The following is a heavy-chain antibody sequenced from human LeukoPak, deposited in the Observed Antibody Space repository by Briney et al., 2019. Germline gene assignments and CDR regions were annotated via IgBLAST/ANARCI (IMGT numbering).Heavy chain of an antibody. CDR2: IYYSGST. Sequence: SETLSLTCTVSGGSISSYYWSWIRQPPGKGLEWIGYIYYSGSTNYNPSLKSRVTISVDTSKNQFSLKLSSVTAADTAVYYCAREQDRSTIFGVVRNFDYWGQGTLVTVSS. CDR1: GGSISSYY. J-gene: IGHJ4*02. D-gene: IGHD3-3*01. V-gene: IGHV4-59*12. CDR3: AREQDRSTIFGVVRNFDY.